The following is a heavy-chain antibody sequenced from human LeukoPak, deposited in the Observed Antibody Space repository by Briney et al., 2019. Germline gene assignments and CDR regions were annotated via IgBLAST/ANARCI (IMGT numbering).Heavy chain of an antibody. Sequence: GGSLRLSCAASGFTFSSYGMHWVRQVPGKGLEWVAVIWYDGSNKYYADSVTGRFTISRDNSKNTLYLQMDSLRPEDTAVYYCARAAYDSSGYLTLWGQGTLVTVSS. CDR3: ARAAYDSSGYLTL. D-gene: IGHD3-22*01. V-gene: IGHV3-33*01. CDR2: IWYDGSNK. CDR1: GFTFSSYG. J-gene: IGHJ4*02.